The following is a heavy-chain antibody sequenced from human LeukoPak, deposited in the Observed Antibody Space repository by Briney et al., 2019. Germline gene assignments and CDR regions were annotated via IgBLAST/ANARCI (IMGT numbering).Heavy chain of an antibody. V-gene: IGHV3-30*02. CDR1: GFTFSSYG. Sequence: GGSLRLSCAASGFTFSSYGMHWVRQAPGKGLEWVAFIRYDGSNKYYADSVKGRFTISRDNSKNTLYLQMNSLRAEDTAVYYCAKGDDYGYYYYMDVWGKGTTVTVSS. J-gene: IGHJ6*03. CDR3: AKGDDYGYYYYMDV. D-gene: IGHD4-17*01. CDR2: IRYDGSNK.